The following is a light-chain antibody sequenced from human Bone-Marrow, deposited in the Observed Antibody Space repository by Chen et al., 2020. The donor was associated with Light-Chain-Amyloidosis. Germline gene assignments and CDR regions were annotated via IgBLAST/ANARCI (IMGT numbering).Light chain of an antibody. CDR2: DDS. CDR3: QVWDRSSDRPV. Sequence: SYVLTQPSSVSVAPGQTATIACGGHNIGSTSVHWYQQTPGQAPLLVVYDDSNRPSGIPERLSRSNSGNAATLTISRVEAGDEADYYCQVWDRSSDRPVFGGGTKLTVL. CDR1: NIGSTS. V-gene: IGLV3-21*02. J-gene: IGLJ3*02.